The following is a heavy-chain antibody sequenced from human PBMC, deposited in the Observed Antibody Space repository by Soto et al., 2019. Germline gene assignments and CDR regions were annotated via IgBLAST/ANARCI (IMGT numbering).Heavy chain of an antibody. V-gene: IGHV4-34*01. J-gene: IGHJ6*02. CDR1: GGSFSGYY. CDR2: INHSGST. CDR3: ARGALQSPPYYYCYGMDV. D-gene: IGHD4-4*01. Sequence: SETLSLTCAVYGGSFSGYYWSWIRQPPGKGLEWIGEINHSGSTNYNPSLKSRVTISVDTSKNQFSLKLSSVTAADTAVYYCARGALQSPPYYYCYGMDVWGQGTTVTVS.